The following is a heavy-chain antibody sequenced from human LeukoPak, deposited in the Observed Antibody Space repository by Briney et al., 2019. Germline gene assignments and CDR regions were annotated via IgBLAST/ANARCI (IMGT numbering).Heavy chain of an antibody. J-gene: IGHJ5*02. V-gene: IGHV1-18*01. CDR3: ALSYWVVYNWFDP. D-gene: IGHD2-15*01. CDR1: GYTFTTYG. CDR2: ISAYNGNT. Sequence: GASVKVSCKAAGYTFTTYGISWVRQAPGQGLEWMGWISAYNGNTNYAQNLQGRVTMTTDTSTSTAYMELRSLTSDDTAVYYCALSYWVVYNWFDPWGQGTLVTVSS.